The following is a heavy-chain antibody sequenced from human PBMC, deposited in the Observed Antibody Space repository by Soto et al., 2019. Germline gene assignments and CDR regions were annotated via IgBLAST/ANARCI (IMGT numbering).Heavy chain of an antibody. J-gene: IGHJ4*02. Sequence: EVQLVESGGGLVQPGGSLRLSCAASGFTFGGYSMFWVRQAPGKGLEYVSAINTNGVNTFYAKSVKGRFTISRDNSKNTMYLQMSSLRAEDMAVYYCERASVEDSSGWATYFDYWGQGTLVTVSS. CDR3: ERASVEDSSGWATYFDY. D-gene: IGHD6-19*01. CDR2: INTNGVNT. V-gene: IGHV3-64*01. CDR1: GFTFGGYS.